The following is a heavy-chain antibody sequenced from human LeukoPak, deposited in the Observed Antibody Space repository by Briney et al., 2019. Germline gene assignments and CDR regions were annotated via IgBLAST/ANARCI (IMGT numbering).Heavy chain of an antibody. Sequence: GGSLRLSCAASGFTFSSYEMNWVRQAPGKGLEWVSYISSSGSTIYYADSVKGRFTISRDNAKNSLYLQMNSLRAEDTAVYYCAREGRWLQSWVDYWGQGTLVTVSS. CDR3: AREGRWLQSWVDY. V-gene: IGHV3-48*03. J-gene: IGHJ4*02. CDR2: ISSSGSTI. D-gene: IGHD5-24*01. CDR1: GFTFSSYE.